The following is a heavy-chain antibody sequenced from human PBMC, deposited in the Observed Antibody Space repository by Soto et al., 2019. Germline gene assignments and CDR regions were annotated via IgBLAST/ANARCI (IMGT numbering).Heavy chain of an antibody. Sequence: GGSLRLSCVASGFTFSSYGMNWVRQTPGKGLEWLSYIDSRSSTNYADSVEGRFTISRDNAKNTVYLQMNSLRAEDTALYYCARGAAGIYGLDYWGQGTLVTVSS. CDR1: GFTFSSYG. D-gene: IGHD6-13*01. CDR2: IDSRSST. CDR3: ARGAAGIYGLDY. J-gene: IGHJ4*02. V-gene: IGHV3-21*05.